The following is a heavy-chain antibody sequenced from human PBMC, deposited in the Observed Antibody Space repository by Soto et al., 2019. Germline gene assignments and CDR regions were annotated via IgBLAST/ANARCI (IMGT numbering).Heavy chain of an antibody. J-gene: IGHJ4*02. CDR1: GFTFSTYW. D-gene: IGHD2-2*01. CDR3: ARYRGSSTSSYPRFDY. CDR2: IKQDESGK. Sequence: PGGSLRLSCAASGFTFSTYWMSWVRQAPGKGLEWVANIKQDESGKYYVDSVKGRFTISRDNAKNSLYLQINSLRAEDTAVYYCARYRGSSTSSYPRFDYWGQGTLVTVSS. V-gene: IGHV3-7*01.